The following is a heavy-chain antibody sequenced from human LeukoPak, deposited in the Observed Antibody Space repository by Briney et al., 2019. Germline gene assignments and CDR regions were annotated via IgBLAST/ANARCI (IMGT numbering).Heavy chain of an antibody. CDR1: GFTFSSYS. Sequence: GGSLRLSCAASGFTFSSYSMNWVRQAPGKGLEWVSYISSSSSTIYYADSVKGRFTISRDNAKNSLYLQMNSLRAEDTALYYCAKDILSGSYQGAFDIWGQGTMVTVSS. D-gene: IGHD1-26*01. CDR2: ISSSSSTI. J-gene: IGHJ3*02. V-gene: IGHV3-48*01. CDR3: AKDILSGSYQGAFDI.